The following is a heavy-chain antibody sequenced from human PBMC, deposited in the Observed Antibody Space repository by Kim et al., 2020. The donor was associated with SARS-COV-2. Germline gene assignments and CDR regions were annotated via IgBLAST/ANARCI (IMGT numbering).Heavy chain of an antibody. CDR2: IYHSGST. Sequence: SETLSLTCAVSGGSISSSNWWSWVRQPPGKGLEWIGEIYHSGSTNYNPSLKSRVTISVDKSKNQFSLKLSSVTAADTAVYYCARDRGSVADPFDYWGHGTLVTVSS. CDR1: GGSISSSNW. D-gene: IGHD6-19*01. J-gene: IGHJ4*01. V-gene: IGHV4-4*02. CDR3: ARDRGSVADPFDY.